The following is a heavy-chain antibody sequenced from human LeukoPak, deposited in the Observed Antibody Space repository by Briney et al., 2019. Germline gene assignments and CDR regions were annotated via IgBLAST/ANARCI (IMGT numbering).Heavy chain of an antibody. CDR1: GFTFSSYA. J-gene: IGHJ4*02. V-gene: IGHV3-23*01. CDR3: AKSPFNYYILTGDDY. D-gene: IGHD3-9*01. CDR2: ISGSGSNT. Sequence: PGGSLRLSCAASGFTFSSYAMSWVRQAPGKGLEWVSAISGSGSNTYYADSVKGRFAMSSVNSKNTLYLQMTSLRAEDTAIYYCAKSPFNYYILTGDDYWGQGTLVTVSS.